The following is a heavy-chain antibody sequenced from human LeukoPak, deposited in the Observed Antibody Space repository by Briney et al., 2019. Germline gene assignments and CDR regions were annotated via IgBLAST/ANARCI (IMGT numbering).Heavy chain of an antibody. V-gene: IGHV4-4*07. CDR2: IYPSGST. CDR1: GGSISSYY. CDR3: ARTSPRAATFDS. Sequence: PSETLSLTCSVSGGSISSYYWSWIRQPAGKGLEWIGRIYPSGSTNYNPSLKSRVTMSVDTSKNQFSLKLSSVTAEDTAVYYCARTSPRAATFDSWGQGTLVTVSS. J-gene: IGHJ4*02. D-gene: IGHD2-15*01.